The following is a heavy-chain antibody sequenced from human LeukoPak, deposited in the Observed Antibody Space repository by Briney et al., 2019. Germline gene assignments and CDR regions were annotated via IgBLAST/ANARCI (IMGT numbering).Heavy chain of an antibody. CDR2: SIPIFGTA. V-gene: IGHV1-69*13. J-gene: IGHJ6*02. CDR1: GGTFNSYA. D-gene: IGHD3-10*01. Sequence: GASVKVFCKASGGTFNSYAISCMRQAPGQWLEWMGGSIPIFGTANYAQKFQGRVTITADESTSTAYMELSSLRSEDTAVYYCATGLSSEIYYSLYGMDVWGQGTTVTVSS. CDR3: ATGLSSEIYYSLYGMDV.